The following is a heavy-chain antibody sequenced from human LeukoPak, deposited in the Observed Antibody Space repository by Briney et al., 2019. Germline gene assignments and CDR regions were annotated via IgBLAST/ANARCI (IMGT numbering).Heavy chain of an antibody. Sequence: GGSLRLSCAASGITFSDYYMTWIRQAPGKGLEWVSYISSSGSMINYADSVKGRFTISRDNAKNSLYLQMNSLRAEDTAVYYCARVYYYYMDVWGKGTTVTVSS. CDR3: ARVYYYYMDV. V-gene: IGHV3-11*04. CDR2: ISSSGSMI. CDR1: GITFSDYY. J-gene: IGHJ6*03.